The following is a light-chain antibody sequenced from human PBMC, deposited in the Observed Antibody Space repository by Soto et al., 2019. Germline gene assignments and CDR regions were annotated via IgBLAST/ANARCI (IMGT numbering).Light chain of an antibody. CDR1: QSISSD. CDR2: GAS. J-gene: IGKJ2*01. V-gene: IGKV3-15*01. CDR3: QQDNNRPYT. Sequence: EIMMTQSPDTLSVSPGEIATVSCRASQSISSDFAWFQLKPGQAPRLLIYGASTRAPDVPDRFSGSGSGTEFTLTISSLQSEDFAVYYCQQDNNRPYTFGQGTKLEIK.